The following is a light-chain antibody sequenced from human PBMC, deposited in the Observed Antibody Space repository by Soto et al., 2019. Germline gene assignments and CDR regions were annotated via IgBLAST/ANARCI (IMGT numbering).Light chain of an antibody. J-gene: IGLJ1*01. CDR2: EVS. V-gene: IGLV2-14*01. Sequence: QSALTQPASVSGSPGQSITISSTGTSSDVGGYNYVSWYQQHPDKAPKLMIYEVSNRPSGVSNRFSGSKSGNTASLTISGLQAEDEADYYCTSYTSSSTPYVFGTGTKLTVL. CDR3: TSYTSSSTPYV. CDR1: SSDVGGYNY.